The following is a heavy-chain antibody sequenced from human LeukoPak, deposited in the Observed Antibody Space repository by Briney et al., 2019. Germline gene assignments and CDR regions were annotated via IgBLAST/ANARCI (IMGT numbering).Heavy chain of an antibody. D-gene: IGHD3-10*01. Sequence: PSETLSLTCAVYGGSFSGYYWSWIRQPPGKGLEWIGEINHSGSTNYNPSLKSRVTISVDTSKNQFSLKLSSVTAADTAVYYCAGRSLLWFGELSSYFDYWGQGTLVTVSS. J-gene: IGHJ4*02. CDR3: AGRSLLWFGELSSYFDY. CDR1: GGSFSGYY. V-gene: IGHV4-34*01. CDR2: INHSGST.